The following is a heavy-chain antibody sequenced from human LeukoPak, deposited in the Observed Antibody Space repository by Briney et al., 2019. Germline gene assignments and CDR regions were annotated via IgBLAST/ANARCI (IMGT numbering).Heavy chain of an antibody. J-gene: IGHJ4*02. CDR2: IYYSGST. CDR1: GGSISRYY. V-gene: IGHV4-59*01. CDR3: ARGGGDQDYFDY. D-gene: IGHD3-10*01. Sequence: PSETLSLTCTVSGGSISRYYWSWIRQPPGKGLEWIGYIYYSGSTNYNPSLKSRVTISVDTSKNQFSLKLSSVTAADTAVYYCARGGGDQDYFDYWGQGTLVIVSA.